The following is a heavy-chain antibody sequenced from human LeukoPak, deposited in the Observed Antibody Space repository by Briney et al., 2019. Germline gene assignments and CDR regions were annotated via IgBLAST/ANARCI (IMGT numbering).Heavy chain of an antibody. Sequence: SVKVSCKASGGTFSSYAISWVRQAPGQGLEWMGGIIPIFGTANYAQKFQGRVTITADESTSTAYMELSSLRSEDTAVYYCARAITIFGVVTHYYYYYMDVWGKGTTVTVSS. CDR2: IIPIFGTA. J-gene: IGHJ6*03. V-gene: IGHV1-69*13. D-gene: IGHD3-3*01. CDR1: GGTFSSYA. CDR3: ARAITIFGVVTHYYYYYMDV.